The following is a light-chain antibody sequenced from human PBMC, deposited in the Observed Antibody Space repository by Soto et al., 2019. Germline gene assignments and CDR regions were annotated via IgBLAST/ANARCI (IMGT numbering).Light chain of an antibody. V-gene: IGKV3-20*01. CDR2: GAS. CDR1: QSVSSSY. J-gene: IGKJ1*01. Sequence: ENVLPQSPGTLSLSPGERAPLSCRASQSVSSSYLAWYQQKPGQAPRLLIYGASSRAADIPDRFSGSGSGTDFTLTINRLEPEDFAVYYCQQYDSSPRTFGQGTMVDI. CDR3: QQYDSSPRT.